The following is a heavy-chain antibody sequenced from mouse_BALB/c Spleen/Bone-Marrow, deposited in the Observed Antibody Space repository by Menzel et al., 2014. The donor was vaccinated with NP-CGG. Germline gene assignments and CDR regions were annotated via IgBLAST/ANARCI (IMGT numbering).Heavy chain of an antibody. Sequence: VQVVESGAELMKPGASVKISCKATGYTFSSYWIEWVKQRPGHGLEWIGEILPGSGSTNYNEKFKGKATFTADTSSNTAYKQLSSLTSEDSAVYYCASFYGRFAYWGQGTLVTVSA. CDR3: ASFYGRFAY. J-gene: IGHJ3*01. V-gene: IGHV1-9*01. CDR2: ILPGSGST. CDR1: GYTFSSYW. D-gene: IGHD1-1*02.